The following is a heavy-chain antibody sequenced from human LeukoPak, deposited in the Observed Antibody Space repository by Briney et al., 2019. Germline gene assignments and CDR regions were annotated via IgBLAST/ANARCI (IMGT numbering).Heavy chain of an antibody. CDR3: ARGYCSGGSCYSYYYYNYMDV. Sequence: SETLSLTCTVSGDSLSSGTNYWSWIRQPAGTGLEWIGRIYVSGSTNYNPSLKSRVTISVDTSKNQFSLKLSSVTAADTAVYYCARGYCSGGSCYSYYYYNYMDVWGKGTTVTVSS. J-gene: IGHJ6*03. D-gene: IGHD2-15*01. CDR2: IYVSGST. V-gene: IGHV4-61*02. CDR1: GDSLSSGTNY.